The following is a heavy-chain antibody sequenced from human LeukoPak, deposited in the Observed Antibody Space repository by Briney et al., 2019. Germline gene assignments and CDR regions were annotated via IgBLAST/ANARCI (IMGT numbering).Heavy chain of an antibody. V-gene: IGHV3-48*03. CDR1: GFTFSSYE. CDR2: ISSSGSTI. J-gene: IGHJ4*02. Sequence: GGSLRLSCAASGFTFSSYEMNWVRRAPGKGLEWVSYISSSGSTIYYADSVKGRFTISRDNAKNSLYLQMNSLRAEDTAVYYCARDGDGYPTPPFDYWGQGTLVTVSS. CDR3: ARDGDGYPTPPFDY. D-gene: IGHD5-24*01.